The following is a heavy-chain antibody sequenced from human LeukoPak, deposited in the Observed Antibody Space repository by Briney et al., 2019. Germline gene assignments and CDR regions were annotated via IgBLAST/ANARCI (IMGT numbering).Heavy chain of an antibody. Sequence: GGSLRLSCAASGFTFSSYSMNWVRQAPGKGLEWVSYISSSSSTIDYADSVKGRFTISRDNAKNSLYLQMNSLRAEDTAVYYCARDRTVVTPDYWGQGTLVTVSS. CDR3: ARDRTVVTPDY. J-gene: IGHJ4*02. CDR2: ISSSSSTI. V-gene: IGHV3-48*01. D-gene: IGHD4-23*01. CDR1: GFTFSSYS.